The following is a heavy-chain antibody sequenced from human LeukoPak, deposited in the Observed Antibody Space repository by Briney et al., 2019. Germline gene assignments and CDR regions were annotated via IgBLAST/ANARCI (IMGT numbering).Heavy chain of an antibody. D-gene: IGHD4-17*01. CDR3: ARDDYGDYGLLDF. J-gene: IGHJ4*02. Sequence: PGRSLRLSCAASGFTFSNYAMHWVRQAPGKGLEWVVVISYDASNKYYADSVKGRFTISRDNSKNTLYLQMNSLRSEDTAVYYCARDDYGDYGLLDFWGQGTLVTVSS. V-gene: IGHV3-30-3*01. CDR1: GFTFSNYA. CDR2: ISYDASNK.